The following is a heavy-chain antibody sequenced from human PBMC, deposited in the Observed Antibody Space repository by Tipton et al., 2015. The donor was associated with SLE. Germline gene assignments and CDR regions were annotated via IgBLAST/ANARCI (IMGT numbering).Heavy chain of an antibody. CDR3: ARGIGAFDI. Sequence: TLSLTCTVSGYSISSDYYWGWIRQPPGKGLEWIGSIYHSGSTHYNPSLKSRVSISVDTSKNQFSLKLSSVTAADTAVYYCARGIGAFDIWGQGTMVTVSS. V-gene: IGHV4-38-2*02. J-gene: IGHJ3*02. CDR1: GYSISSDYY. CDR2: IYHSGST.